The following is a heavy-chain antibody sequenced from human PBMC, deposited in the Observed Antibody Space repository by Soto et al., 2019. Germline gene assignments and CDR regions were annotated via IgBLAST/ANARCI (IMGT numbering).Heavy chain of an antibody. CDR2: IYYSGST. CDR1: GGSISSSSYY. J-gene: IGHJ5*02. Sequence: SETLSLTCTVSGGSISSSSYYWGWIRQPPGKGLEWIGSIYYSGSTYYNPSLKSRVTISVDTSKNQFSLKLSSVTAADTAVYYCARINLLVFGVVIIPGDWFDPWGQGTLVTVSS. CDR3: ARINLLVFGVVIIPGDWFDP. D-gene: IGHD3-3*01. V-gene: IGHV4-39*01.